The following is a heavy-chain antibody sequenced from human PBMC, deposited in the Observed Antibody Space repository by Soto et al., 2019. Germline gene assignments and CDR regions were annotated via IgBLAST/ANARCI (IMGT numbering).Heavy chain of an antibody. Sequence: SVKVSCKASGGTFSSYAISWVRQAPGQGLEWMGGIIPIFGTANYAQKFQGRVTITADESTSTAYMELSSLRSGDTAVYYCARDLPTQFYGMDVWGQGTTVTVSS. CDR2: IIPIFGTA. V-gene: IGHV1-69*13. J-gene: IGHJ6*02. CDR3: ARDLPTQFYGMDV. CDR1: GGTFSSYA. D-gene: IGHD4-4*01.